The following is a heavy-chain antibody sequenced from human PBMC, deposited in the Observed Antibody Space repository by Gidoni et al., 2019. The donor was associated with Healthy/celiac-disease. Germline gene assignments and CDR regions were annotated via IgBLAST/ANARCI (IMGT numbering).Heavy chain of an antibody. V-gene: IGHV3-74*01. Sequence: EVQLVESGGGLVQPGGSLRLSCAASGFSFSSYWMHWFRQAPGKGLVWVSRINSDGSSTSYADSVKGRFTISRDNAKNTLYLQMNSLRAEDTAVYYCARDLYYDSSGYQALYYYYGMDVWGQGTTVTVSS. J-gene: IGHJ6*02. CDR1: GFSFSSYW. D-gene: IGHD3-22*01. CDR2: INSDGSST. CDR3: ARDLYYDSSGYQALYYYYGMDV.